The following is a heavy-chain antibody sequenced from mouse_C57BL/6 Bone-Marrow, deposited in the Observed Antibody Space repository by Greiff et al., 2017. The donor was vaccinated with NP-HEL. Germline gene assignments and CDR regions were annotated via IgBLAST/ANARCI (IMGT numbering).Heavy chain of an antibody. J-gene: IGHJ4*01. CDR1: GYTFTSYW. CDR3: AREFYYGYPYYYAMDY. V-gene: IGHV1-69*01. Sequence: VKLQQPGAELVMPGASVKLSCKASGYTFTSYWMHWVKQRPGQGLEWIGEIDPSDSYTNYNQKFKGKSTLTVDKSSSTAYMQLSSLTSEDSAVYYCAREFYYGYPYYYAMDYWGQGTSVTVSS. CDR2: IDPSDSYT. D-gene: IGHD2-2*01.